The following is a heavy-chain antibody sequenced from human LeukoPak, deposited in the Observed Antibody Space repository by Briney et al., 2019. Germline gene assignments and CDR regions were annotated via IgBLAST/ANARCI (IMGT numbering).Heavy chain of an antibody. CDR2: INTNTGNP. J-gene: IGHJ3*02. CDR1: GYTFTSYA. Sequence: ASVTVSCKASGYTFTSYAMNWVRQAPGQGLEWMGWINTNTGNPTYAQGFTGRFVFSLDTSVSTAYLQISSLKAEDTAVYYCARDGIWGSSWYVWSVDAFDIWGQGTMVTVSS. D-gene: IGHD6-13*01. V-gene: IGHV7-4-1*02. CDR3: ARDGIWGSSWYVWSVDAFDI.